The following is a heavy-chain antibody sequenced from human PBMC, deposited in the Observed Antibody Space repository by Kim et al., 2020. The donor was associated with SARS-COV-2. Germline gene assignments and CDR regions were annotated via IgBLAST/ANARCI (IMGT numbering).Heavy chain of an antibody. CDR1: GLAFSSYW. D-gene: IGHD1-1*01. J-gene: IGHJ4*02. CDR2: IKGDGSAT. CDR3: ATGNNWSFDY. V-gene: IGHV3-74*01. Sequence: GGSLRLSCAASGLAFSSYWMFWVRQPPGKGLLWVSHIKGDGSATVYADSVKDRFTVSRDNAKNTLYLQLSTLRAEDTAVYYCATGNNWSFDYWGAGTLVTAYS.